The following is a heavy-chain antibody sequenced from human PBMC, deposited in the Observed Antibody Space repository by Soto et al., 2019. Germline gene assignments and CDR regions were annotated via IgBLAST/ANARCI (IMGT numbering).Heavy chain of an antibody. Sequence: QVPLQESGPGLVKPSQTLSLTCSVSGASVRSGDYYWSSIRQAPGKGLEWIGYIYNSGGSYYNPSLKGRLTIAIATSKNQFSLKLNAVTAADTAIYYCVGTGTTDDYWGRGTLVTVSS. D-gene: IGHD4-17*01. CDR2: IYNSGGS. J-gene: IGHJ4*02. CDR1: GASVRSGDYY. V-gene: IGHV4-30-4*01. CDR3: VGTGTTDDY.